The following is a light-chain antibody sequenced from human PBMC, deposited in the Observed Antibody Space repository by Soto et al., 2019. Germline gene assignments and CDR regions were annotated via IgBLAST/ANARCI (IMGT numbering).Light chain of an antibody. CDR2: GAS. CDR3: QQYGSSPGT. CDR1: QSVSSSY. J-gene: IGKJ1*01. V-gene: IGKV3-20*01. Sequence: EILMTQSPATLSVSPGERAILSCRASQSVSSSYLAWYQQKPGQAPRLLIYGASSRATGIPDRFSGSGSGTDFTLTISRLEPEDFAVYYCQQYGSSPGTFGQGTKVDIK.